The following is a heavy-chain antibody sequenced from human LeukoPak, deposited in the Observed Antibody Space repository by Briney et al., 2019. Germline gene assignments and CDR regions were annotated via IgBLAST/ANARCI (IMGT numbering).Heavy chain of an antibody. Sequence: GGSLRLSCAASGFTFSSYVMSWVRQAPGKGLEWVSAISGSGGSTYYADSVKGRFTISRDNSKNTLYLQMNSLRAEDTAVYYCAKGIYYYYYYMDVWGKGTTVTVSS. CDR2: ISGSGGST. D-gene: IGHD2-21*01. CDR3: AKGIYYYYYYMDV. V-gene: IGHV3-23*01. CDR1: GFTFSSYV. J-gene: IGHJ6*03.